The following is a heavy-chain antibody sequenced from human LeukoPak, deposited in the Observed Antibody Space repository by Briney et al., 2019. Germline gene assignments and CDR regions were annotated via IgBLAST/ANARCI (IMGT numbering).Heavy chain of an antibody. V-gene: IGHV3-7*01. J-gene: IGHJ4*02. Sequence: GGSLRLSCAASGFTFSNYWMSWVRQAPGKGLEWVANIKELVSEKYYVDSVRGRFTISRDNAKNALYLQMNSLRADDTAVYYCARTGYSRSLAYWGQGTLVTVSS. CDR2: IKELVSEK. CDR1: GFTFSNYW. D-gene: IGHD6-13*01. CDR3: ARTGYSRSLAY.